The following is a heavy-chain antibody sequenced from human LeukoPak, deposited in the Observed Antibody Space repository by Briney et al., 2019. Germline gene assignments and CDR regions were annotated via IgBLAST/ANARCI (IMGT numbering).Heavy chain of an antibody. V-gene: IGHV1-2*02. CDR1: GYTFTGYY. CDR2: INPNSGGT. Sequence: ASVKVSCKASGYTFTGYYTHWVRQAPGQGLEWMGWINPNSGGTNFAQRFQGRVTMTTDTSISTAYMELSRLRSDDTAVYYCARGHYYYGLDVWGQGTTVTVSS. CDR3: ARGHYYYGLDV. J-gene: IGHJ6*02.